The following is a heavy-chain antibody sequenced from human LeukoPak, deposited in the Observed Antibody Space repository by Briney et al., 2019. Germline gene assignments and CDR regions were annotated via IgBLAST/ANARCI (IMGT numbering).Heavy chain of an antibody. Sequence: SETLSLTCTVSGYSISSGYCWGWIRQPPGKGLEWIGSIFHSGNTYYNPSLKSRVTISLDTSKSQFSLKVRYVTAADTAVYYCARGLNDSWTGENYWGQGTLVTVSS. J-gene: IGHJ4*02. V-gene: IGHV4-38-2*02. CDR3: ARGLNDSWTGENY. CDR2: IFHSGNT. D-gene: IGHD3-3*01. CDR1: GYSISSGYC.